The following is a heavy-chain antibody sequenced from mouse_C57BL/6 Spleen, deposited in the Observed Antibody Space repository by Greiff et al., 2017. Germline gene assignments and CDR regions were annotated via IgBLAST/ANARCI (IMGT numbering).Heavy chain of an antibody. CDR2: ISDGGSYT. CDR1: GFTFSSYA. D-gene: IGHD1-1*02. Sequence: DVMLVESGGGLVKPGGSLKLSCAASGFTFSSYAMSWVRQTPEKRLEWVATISDGGSYTYYPDNVKGRFTISRDNAKNNLYLQMRHLKSEDTAMYYCARWRAWCYFDYWGQGTTLTVSS. J-gene: IGHJ2*01. CDR3: ARWRAWCYFDY. V-gene: IGHV5-4*03.